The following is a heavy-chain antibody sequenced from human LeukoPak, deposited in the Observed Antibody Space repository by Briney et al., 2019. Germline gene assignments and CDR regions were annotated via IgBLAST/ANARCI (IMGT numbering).Heavy chain of an antibody. D-gene: IGHD3-22*01. J-gene: IGHJ5*02. V-gene: IGHV1-69*06. CDR1: GGTFSSYA. CDR2: IIPIFGTA. Sequence: ASVKVSCKASGGTFSSYAISWVRQAPGQGLEWMGGIIPIFGTANYAQKFQGRVTITADKSTSTAYMELSSLRSEDTAVYSCASPSDDYDSSGYYFRWFDPWGQGTLVTVSS. CDR3: ASPSDDYDSSGYYFRWFDP.